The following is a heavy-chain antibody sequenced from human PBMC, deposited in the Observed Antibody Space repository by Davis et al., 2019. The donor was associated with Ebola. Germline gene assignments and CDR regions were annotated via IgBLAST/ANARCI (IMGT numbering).Heavy chain of an antibody. Sequence: GSLKISCAASGFTFSSYWMSWVRQAPGKGLEWVANIKQDGSEKYYVDSVKGRFTISRDNAKNSLYLQMNSLRAEDTAVYYCATKGANYYGSGSHGDWGQGTLVTVSS. V-gene: IGHV3-7*03. CDR3: ATKGANYYGSGSHGD. CDR2: IKQDGSEK. J-gene: IGHJ4*02. D-gene: IGHD3-10*01. CDR1: GFTFSSYW.